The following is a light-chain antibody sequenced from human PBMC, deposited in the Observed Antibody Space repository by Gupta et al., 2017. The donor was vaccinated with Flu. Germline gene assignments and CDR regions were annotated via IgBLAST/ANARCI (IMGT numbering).Light chain of an antibody. CDR3: QQYYGSPYT. J-gene: IGKJ2*01. CDR1: QGVIFDSNKRNY. Sequence: DIRRTRLPDPRADPLCERATITCKSSQGVIFDSNKRNYLAWYQQKPGQPPRLLIRWASTRESGVPDRFSGSGSETDFTLTISSLQAEDVAEYYCQQYYGSPYTFGQGTKLEIK. CDR2: WAS. V-gene: IGKV4-1*01.